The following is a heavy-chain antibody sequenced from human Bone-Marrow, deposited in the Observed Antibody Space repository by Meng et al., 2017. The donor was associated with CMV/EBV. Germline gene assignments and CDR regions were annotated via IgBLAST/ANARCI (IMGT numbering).Heavy chain of an antibody. CDR1: YD. CDR3: ARDRNYDFWSGYYSNVGYGMDV. Sequence: YDMHWVRQAPGQGLEWMGISNPSGGSTSYEQKFQGRVTMTRDTSTSTVYMELSSLRSEDTAVYYCARDRNYDFWSGYYSNVGYGMDVWGQGTTVTVSS. D-gene: IGHD3-3*01. J-gene: IGHJ6*02. V-gene: IGHV1-46*01. CDR2: SNPSGGST.